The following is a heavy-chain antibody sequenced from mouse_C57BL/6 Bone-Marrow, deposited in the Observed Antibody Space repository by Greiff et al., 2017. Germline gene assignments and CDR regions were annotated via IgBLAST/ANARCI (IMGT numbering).Heavy chain of an antibody. D-gene: IGHD2-3*01. CDR2: IYPGNSDT. Sequence: VQLQQSGTVLARPGASVKMSCKTSGYTFTSYWMHWVKQRPGQGLEWIGAIYPGNSDTSYNQKFTGKAKLTAVTSASTAYMERSSLTNEDSAVYYCTREGYDGYPFDYWGQGTTLTVSS. CDR3: TREGYDGYPFDY. V-gene: IGHV1-5*01. J-gene: IGHJ2*01. CDR1: GYTFTSYW.